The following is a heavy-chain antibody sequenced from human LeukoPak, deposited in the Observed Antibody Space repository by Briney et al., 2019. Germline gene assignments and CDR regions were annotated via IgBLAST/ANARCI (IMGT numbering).Heavy chain of an antibody. CDR3: ARRAENYYDLDY. V-gene: IGHV1-2*02. D-gene: IGHD3-22*01. CDR2: INPNSGGT. Sequence: WASVKVSCKASGYTFTGYYMHWVRQPPGQGLEWMGWINPNSGGTNYAQKFQGRVTMTRDTSISTAYMELSRLRSDDTAVYYCARRAENYYDLDYWGQGTLVTVSS. CDR1: GYTFTGYY. J-gene: IGHJ4*02.